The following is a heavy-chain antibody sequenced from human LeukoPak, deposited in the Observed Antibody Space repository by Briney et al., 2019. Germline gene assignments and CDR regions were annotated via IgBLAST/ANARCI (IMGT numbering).Heavy chain of an antibody. CDR1: GFTFSSYS. J-gene: IGHJ5*02. CDR3: ARDHRKGRLLWFGELLSWFDP. CDR2: ISSSSSYI. D-gene: IGHD3-10*01. Sequence: NSGGSLRLSCAASGFTFSSYSMNWVRQAPGKGLEWVSSISSSSSYIYYAGSVKGRFTISRDNAKNSLYLQMNSLRAEDTAVYYCARDHRKGRLLWFGELLSWFDPWGQGTLVTVSS. V-gene: IGHV3-21*01.